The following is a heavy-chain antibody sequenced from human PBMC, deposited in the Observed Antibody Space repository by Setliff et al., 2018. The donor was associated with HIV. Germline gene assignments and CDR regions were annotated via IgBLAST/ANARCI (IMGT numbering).Heavy chain of an antibody. CDR3: ARGSDYIWGNYRFPFDY. D-gene: IGHD3-16*02. V-gene: IGHV4-4*07. CDR1: GGSTGSYY. J-gene: IGHJ4*02. Sequence: SETLSLTCTVSGGSTGSYYWTWIRQPAGKGLEWIGRIYTTGSTHFNPSLNSRVTMSLDKSKNQVSLKLYSVTAADTALYYCARGSDYIWGNYRFPFDYWGQGTLVTVSS. CDR2: IYTTGST.